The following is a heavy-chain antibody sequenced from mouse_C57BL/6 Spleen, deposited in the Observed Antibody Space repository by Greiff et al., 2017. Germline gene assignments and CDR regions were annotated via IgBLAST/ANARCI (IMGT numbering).Heavy chain of an antibody. CDR2: ISDGGSYT. D-gene: IGHD1-1*01. V-gene: IGHV5-4*01. CDR3: ARSLYYGSSPYDY. Sequence: EVHLVESGGGLVKPGGSLKLSCAASGFTFSSYAMSWVRQTPEKRLEWVATISDGGSYTYYPDNVKGRFTISRDNAKNNLYLQMSHLKSEDTAMYYCARSLYYGSSPYDYWGQGTTLTVSS. J-gene: IGHJ2*01. CDR1: GFTFSSYA.